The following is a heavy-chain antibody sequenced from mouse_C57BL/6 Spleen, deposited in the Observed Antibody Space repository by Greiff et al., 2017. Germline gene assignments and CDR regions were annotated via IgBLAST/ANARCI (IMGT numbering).Heavy chain of an antibody. J-gene: IGHJ4*01. CDR2: IDPETGGT. CDR1: GYTFTDYE. V-gene: IGHV1-15*01. D-gene: IGHD1-1*01. Sequence: VHLVESGAELVRPGASVTLSCKASGYTFTDYEMHWVKQTPVHGLEWIGAIDPETGGTAYNQKFKGKAILTADKSSSTAYMELRSLTSEDSAVYYCTRSDYGIYAMDYWGQGPSVTVSS. CDR3: TRSDYGIYAMDY.